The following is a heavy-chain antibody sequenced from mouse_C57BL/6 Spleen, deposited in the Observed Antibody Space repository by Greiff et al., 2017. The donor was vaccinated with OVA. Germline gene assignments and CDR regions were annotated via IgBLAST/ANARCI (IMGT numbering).Heavy chain of an antibody. Sequence: VMLVESGPGLVAPSQSLSITCTVSGFSLTSYAISWVRQPPGKGLEWLGVIWTGGGTNYNSALKSRLSISKDNSKSQVFLKMNSLQTDDTARYYCARNGITTVVATGYYFDYWGQGTTLTVSS. CDR1: GFSLTSYA. V-gene: IGHV2-9-1*01. J-gene: IGHJ2*01. CDR2: IWTGGGT. CDR3: ARNGITTVVATGYYFDY. D-gene: IGHD1-1*01.